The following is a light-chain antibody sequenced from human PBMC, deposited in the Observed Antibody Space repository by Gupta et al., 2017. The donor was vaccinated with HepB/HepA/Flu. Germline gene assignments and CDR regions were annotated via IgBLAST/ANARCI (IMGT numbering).Light chain of an antibody. J-gene: IGLJ1*01. CDR1: SSDVGSYNL. V-gene: IGLV2-23*02. CDR3: CSYAGSSTFEV. Sequence: QSALTQPAPVSGSPGKSIPISCTGTSSDVGSYNLVSWYQQHPGKAPKLMIYEVSKRPSGVSNRFSGSKSGNTASLTISGLQAEDEADYYCCSYAGSSTFEVFGTGTKVTVL. CDR2: EVS.